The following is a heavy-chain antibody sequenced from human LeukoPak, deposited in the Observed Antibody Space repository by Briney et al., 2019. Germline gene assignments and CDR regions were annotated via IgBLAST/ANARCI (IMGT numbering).Heavy chain of an antibody. V-gene: IGHV3-15*01. CDR3: TSGAMLVS. J-gene: IGHJ5*02. CDR2: IKRKSDGGTT. D-gene: IGHD3-22*01. Sequence: GGSLRLSCAASGFTFNNYAMSWVRQAPGKGLEWVGRIKRKSDGGTTDYAAPVKGRFTISRDDSKNTLYLQMNSLKTEDTAVYYCTSGAMLVSWGQGTLVTVSS. CDR1: GFTFNNYA.